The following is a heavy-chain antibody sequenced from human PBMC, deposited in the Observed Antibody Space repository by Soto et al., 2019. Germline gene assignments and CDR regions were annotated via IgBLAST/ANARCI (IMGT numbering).Heavy chain of an antibody. V-gene: IGHV4-59*01. Sequence: KTSETLSLTCTVSGGSINNNYWSWIRQPPGKGLEWIGYIFSTGTTNYNPSLESRVTISIDTSKNQLSLKLRSATAADTAVYYCARGGDNSPWYYTLWGQGTLVTVSS. D-gene: IGHD3-3*01. CDR3: ARGGDNSPWYYTL. CDR1: GGSINNNY. CDR2: IFSTGTT. J-gene: IGHJ4*02.